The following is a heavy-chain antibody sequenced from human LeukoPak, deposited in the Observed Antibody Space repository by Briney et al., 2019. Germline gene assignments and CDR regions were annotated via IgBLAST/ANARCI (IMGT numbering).Heavy chain of an antibody. J-gene: IGHJ4*02. CDR1: GASFRSSNYY. V-gene: IGHV4-39*07. CDR2: IYFNGNT. D-gene: IGHD3-9*01. CDR3: ARDENYDFLTGYYETNHHFDF. Sequence: SETLSLTCSLSGASFRSSNYYWAWIRQSPGKGLEWIGSIYFNGNTYHNPSLKSRVTISIDTSKNQFSLKLSSVTAADTAVYYCARDENYDFLTGYYETNHHFDFWGQGTLVTVSS.